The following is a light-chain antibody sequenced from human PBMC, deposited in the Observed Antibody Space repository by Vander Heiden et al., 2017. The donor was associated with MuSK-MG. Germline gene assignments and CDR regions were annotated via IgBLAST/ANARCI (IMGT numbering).Light chain of an antibody. Sequence: QSALTQPPSVSGSPGQSVTISCTGTSSDVGSYNRVSWYQQPPGTAPKLMIYEVSNRPSGVPDRFSGSKSGNTASLTISGLQAEDEADYYCSSYTSSSYYVFGTGTKVT. J-gene: IGLJ1*01. CDR2: EVS. CDR3: SSYTSSSYYV. CDR1: SSDVGSYNR. V-gene: IGLV2-18*02.